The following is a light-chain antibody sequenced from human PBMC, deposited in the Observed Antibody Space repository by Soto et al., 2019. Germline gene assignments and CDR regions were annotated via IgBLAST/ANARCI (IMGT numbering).Light chain of an antibody. V-gene: IGLV2-14*01. Sequence: QSALTQPASVSGSPGQSITISCTGTSSDVGGYNYVSWYQQHPGKAPKLMIYEVSNRPSGVSNRFSGSKSGNTASLTISGLQAEDEADYYCSSYTISSTLLFGGGTKLTVL. CDR1: SSDVGGYNY. CDR3: SSYTISSTLL. CDR2: EVS. J-gene: IGLJ2*01.